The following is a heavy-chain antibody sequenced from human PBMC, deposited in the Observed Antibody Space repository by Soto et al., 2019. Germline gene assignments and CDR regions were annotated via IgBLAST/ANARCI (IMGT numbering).Heavy chain of an antibody. CDR2: IWYDGSNK. CDR1: GFTFSSYG. Sequence: WGSLRLSCAASGFTFSSYGMHWVRQAPGKGLEWVAVIWYDGSNKYYADSVKGRFTISRDNSKNTLYLQMNSLRAEDTAVYYCARDPRYDFWSGYYRGTEIHAFDIWGQGTMVTVSS. J-gene: IGHJ3*02. CDR3: ARDPRYDFWSGYYRGTEIHAFDI. V-gene: IGHV3-33*01. D-gene: IGHD3-3*01.